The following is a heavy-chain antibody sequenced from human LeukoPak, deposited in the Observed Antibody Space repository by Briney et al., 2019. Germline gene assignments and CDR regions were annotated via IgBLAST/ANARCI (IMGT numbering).Heavy chain of an antibody. CDR3: ARDLGQYYDTSDNWFDP. J-gene: IGHJ5*02. V-gene: IGHV3-30*02. CDR2: IRYDGSNK. Sequence: GGSLRLSCAASGFTFSSYGMHWVRQAPGKGLEWVAFIRYDGSNKYYADSVKGRFTISRDNAKNTLNLQMNSLRAEDTAVYYCARDLGQYYDTSDNWFDPWGQGTLVTVSS. D-gene: IGHD3-22*01. CDR1: GFTFSSYG.